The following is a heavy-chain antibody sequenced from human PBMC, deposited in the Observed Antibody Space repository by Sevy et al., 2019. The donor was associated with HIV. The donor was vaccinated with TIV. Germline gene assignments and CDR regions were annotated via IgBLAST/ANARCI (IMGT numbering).Heavy chain of an antibody. CDR1: GFTFSSYS. J-gene: IGHJ6*02. D-gene: IGHD6-19*01. CDR2: ISSSSSTI. Sequence: GGSLRLSCAASGFTFSSYSMNWVRQAPGKGLEWVSYISSSSSTIYYADSVKGRFTNSSDNAKNSLYLQMNSLRDEDTAVYYCARDRVIAVAGTYGMDVWGQGTTVTVSS. V-gene: IGHV3-48*02. CDR3: ARDRVIAVAGTYGMDV.